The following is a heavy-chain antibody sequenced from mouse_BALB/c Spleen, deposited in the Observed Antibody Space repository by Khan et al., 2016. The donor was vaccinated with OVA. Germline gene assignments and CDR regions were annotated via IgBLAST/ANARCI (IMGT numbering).Heavy chain of an antibody. Sequence: QVQLQQSGAELAKPGASVKMSCKASGYTFINYWILWVKQRPGQGLEWIGYINPSTGYNEYNQNFKDKATLTAEKSSSTAYIQLHSLQSDDSAVYYCSRRGLRWDFDYWGQGTTLTVSS. D-gene: IGHD1-1*01. J-gene: IGHJ2*01. V-gene: IGHV1-7*01. CDR2: INPSTGYN. CDR3: SRRGLRWDFDY. CDR1: GYTFINYW.